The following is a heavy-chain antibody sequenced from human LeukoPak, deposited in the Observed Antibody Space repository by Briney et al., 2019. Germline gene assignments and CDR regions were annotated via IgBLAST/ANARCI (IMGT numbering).Heavy chain of an antibody. CDR3: AAGGQLRYFDWLLPEPYYFDY. J-gene: IGHJ4*02. D-gene: IGHD3-9*01. Sequence: ASVKVSCKASGFTFTSSAVQWVRQARGQRLEWIGWIVVGSGNTNYAQKFQERVTITRDMSTSTAYMELSSLGSEDTAVYYCAAGGQLRYFDWLLPEPYYFDYWGQGTLVTVSS. CDR1: GFTFTSSA. V-gene: IGHV1-58*01. CDR2: IVVGSGNT.